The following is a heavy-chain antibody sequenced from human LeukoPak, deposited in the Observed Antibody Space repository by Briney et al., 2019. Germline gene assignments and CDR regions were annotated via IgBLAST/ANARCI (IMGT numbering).Heavy chain of an antibody. CDR3: ARDSGLTTVTPKYYFDY. J-gene: IGHJ4*02. Sequence: ASVKVSCKASGYTFTSYYMHWVRQAPGLGLEWMGIINPSAGSTSYAQKFQGRVTMTRDTSTSTVYMELTSLRSEDTAVYYCARDSGLTTVTPKYYFDYWGQGTLVTVSS. D-gene: IGHD4-17*01. CDR1: GYTFTSYY. V-gene: IGHV1-46*01. CDR2: INPSAGST.